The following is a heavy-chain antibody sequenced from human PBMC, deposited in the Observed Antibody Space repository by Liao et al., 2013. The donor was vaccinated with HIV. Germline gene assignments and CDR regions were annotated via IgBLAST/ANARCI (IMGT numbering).Heavy chain of an antibody. CDR2: IYTSGSI. CDR3: ARELPAAIPFDY. V-gene: IGHV4-61*02. J-gene: IGHJ4*02. Sequence: QVQLQESGPGLVKPSQTLSLTCTVSGGSISSGSFYWSWIRQPAGKGLEWIGRIYTSGSINYNPSLKSRVTISVDTSKNQFSLRLSSVTAADTAMYYCARELPAAIPFDYWGQGTLVTVSS. CDR1: GGSISSGSFY. D-gene: IGHD2-2*02.